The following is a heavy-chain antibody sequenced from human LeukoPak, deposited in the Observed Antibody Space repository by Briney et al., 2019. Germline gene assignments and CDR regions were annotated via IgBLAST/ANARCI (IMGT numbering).Heavy chain of an antibody. CDR3: ATGAFYGSGSYYNDY. J-gene: IGHJ4*02. Sequence: SETLSLTCTVSGGSISSYYWSWIRQPPGKGLEWIGYIYYSGSTNYNPSLKSRVTISVDTSKNQFSLKLSSVTAADTAVYHCATGAFYGSGSYYNDYWGQGTLVTVSS. V-gene: IGHV4-59*01. CDR2: IYYSGST. D-gene: IGHD3-10*01. CDR1: GGSISSYY.